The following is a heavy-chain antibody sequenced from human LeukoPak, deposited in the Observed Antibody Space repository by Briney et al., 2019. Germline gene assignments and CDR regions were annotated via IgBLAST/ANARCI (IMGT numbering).Heavy chain of an antibody. CDR3: ARDKCRN. D-gene: IGHD5/OR15-5a*01. J-gene: IGHJ4*02. V-gene: IGHV3-21*01. CDR2: ISSSSGYI. CDR1: GFTFSSYS. Sequence: GGSLRLSCAASGFTFSSYSMNWVRQAPGKGLEWVSSISSSSGYIYYADSVKGRFTISRDNAKNSLYLQMNSLRAEDTAVYYCARDKCRNWGQGTLVTVSS.